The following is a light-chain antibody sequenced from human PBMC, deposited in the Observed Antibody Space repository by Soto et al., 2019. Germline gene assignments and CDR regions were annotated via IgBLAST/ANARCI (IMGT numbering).Light chain of an antibody. J-gene: IGLJ1*01. CDR1: SSNIGNNY. CDR3: GTWDNSLSLPYV. Sequence: QSVLTQPPSVSAAPGQKVTISCSGSSSNIGNNYVSWYQQLPGTAPKLLIFENNKRPSGIPDRFSASKFGTSATLAITGLQTGDAADYYCGTWDNSLSLPYVFGTGTK. V-gene: IGLV1-51*02. CDR2: ENN.